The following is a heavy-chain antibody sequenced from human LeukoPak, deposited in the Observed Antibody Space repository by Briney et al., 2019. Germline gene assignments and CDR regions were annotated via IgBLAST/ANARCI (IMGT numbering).Heavy chain of an antibody. CDR1: GGSISSSSYY. CDR3: ARETDLYSSSSRRFDP. J-gene: IGHJ5*02. Sequence: SETLSLTCTVSGGSISSSSYYWGWIRQPPGKGLEWIGSIYYSGSTYYNPSLKSRVTISVDTSKNQFSLKLSSVTAADTAVYYCARETDLYSSSSRRFDPWGQGTLVTVSS. V-gene: IGHV4-39*07. D-gene: IGHD6-6*01. CDR2: IYYSGST.